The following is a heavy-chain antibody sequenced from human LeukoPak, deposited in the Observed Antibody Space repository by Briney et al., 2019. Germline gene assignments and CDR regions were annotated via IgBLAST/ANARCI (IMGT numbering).Heavy chain of an antibody. Sequence: ASVKVSCKASGYTFTSYYMHWVRQAPGQGLEWMGIINPSGGSTSYAQKFQGRVTMTRDMSTSTVYMELSSLRSEDTAVYYCARDLRWELRPHDAFDIWGQGTMVTVSS. CDR3: ARDLRWELRPHDAFDI. D-gene: IGHD1-26*01. V-gene: IGHV1-46*01. CDR2: INPSGGST. CDR1: GYTFTSYY. J-gene: IGHJ3*02.